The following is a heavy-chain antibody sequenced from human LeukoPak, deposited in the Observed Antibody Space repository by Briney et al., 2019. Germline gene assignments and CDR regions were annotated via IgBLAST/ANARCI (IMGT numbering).Heavy chain of an antibody. J-gene: IGHJ5*02. CDR3: ARGAPRKFDP. Sequence: ASVKVSCKASGYTFTSYGISWVRQAPGQGLEWMGWISGYNGNTNYAQKFQGRVTMTTDTSTRTAYMELRSLRSDDTAVFYCARGAPRKFDPWGQGTLVTVSS. CDR2: ISGYNGNT. V-gene: IGHV1-18*01. CDR1: GYTFTSYG.